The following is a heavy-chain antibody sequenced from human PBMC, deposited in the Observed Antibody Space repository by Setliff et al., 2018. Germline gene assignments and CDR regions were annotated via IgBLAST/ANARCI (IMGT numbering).Heavy chain of an antibody. CDR3: ARGVADSGYYDSRFDY. V-gene: IGHV3-11*01. CDR1: GFSFSDYY. D-gene: IGHD3-22*01. J-gene: IGHJ4*02. Sequence: GGSLRLSCAASGFSFSDYYMMWIRQAPGKGLEWVSYISNDAYTIHYADSMKGRLTISRDNSKNSVFLQMNSLRVEDTAVYYCARGVADSGYYDSRFDYWGQGTLVTVSS. CDR2: ISNDAYTI.